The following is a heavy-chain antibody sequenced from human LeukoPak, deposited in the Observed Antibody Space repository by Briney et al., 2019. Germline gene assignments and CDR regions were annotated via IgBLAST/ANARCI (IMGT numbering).Heavy chain of an antibody. D-gene: IGHD1-26*01. V-gene: IGHV3-23*01. CDR3: AKPVYSGSYHDAFDI. J-gene: IGHJ3*02. CDR2: ISGSGGST. CDR1: GFTFSSYA. Sequence: GGSLRLSCAASGFTFSSYAMSWVRQAPGKGLEWVSAISGSGGSTYYADSVKGRFTISRDNSKDTLYLQMNSLRAEDTAVYYCAKPVYSGSYHDAFDIWGQGTMVTVSS.